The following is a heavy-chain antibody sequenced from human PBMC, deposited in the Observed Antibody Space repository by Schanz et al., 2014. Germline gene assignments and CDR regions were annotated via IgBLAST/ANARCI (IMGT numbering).Heavy chain of an antibody. Sequence: EVQLVESGGGLVQPGGSLRLSCATSGFTFSTYAMSWVRQAPGKGLEWVSGISGSGVITYYEDSVKGRFTISRDNSKNTLYLQMNSLRTEDTAVYYCAKAYSSGWYDLDYWGQGTLVTVSS. CDR2: ISGSGVIT. CDR1: GFTFSTYA. V-gene: IGHV3-23*04. D-gene: IGHD6-19*01. J-gene: IGHJ4*02. CDR3: AKAYSSGWYDLDY.